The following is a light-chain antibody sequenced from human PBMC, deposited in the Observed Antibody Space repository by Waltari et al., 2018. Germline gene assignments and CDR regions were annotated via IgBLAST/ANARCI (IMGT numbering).Light chain of an antibody. CDR3: NSYTSSSTLV. Sequence: QSVLTQPASVSGSPGQSITISCTGTSSDVGGYNYISWYQQHPGKAPKLMIYDVSKRPSGVSHRFSGSKSGNTASLTISGLQAEDEADYYCNSYTSSSTLVFGGGTKLTVL. J-gene: IGLJ2*01. CDR2: DVS. CDR1: SSDVGGYNY. V-gene: IGLV2-14*03.